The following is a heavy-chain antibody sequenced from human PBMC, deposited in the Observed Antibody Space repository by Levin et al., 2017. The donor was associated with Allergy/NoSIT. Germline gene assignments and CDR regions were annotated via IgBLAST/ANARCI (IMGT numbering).Heavy chain of an antibody. CDR1: GFTFSSYE. Sequence: GGSLRLYCAASGFTFSSYEMNWVRQAPGKGLEWVSYISSSGSTIYYADSVKGRFTISRDNAKNSLYLEMNSLRAEDTAVYYCARDRLTVDTAMVTHYYYYMDVWGKGTTVTVSS. CDR3: ARDRLTVDTAMVTHYYYYMDV. J-gene: IGHJ6*03. V-gene: IGHV3-48*03. D-gene: IGHD5-18*01. CDR2: ISSSGSTI.